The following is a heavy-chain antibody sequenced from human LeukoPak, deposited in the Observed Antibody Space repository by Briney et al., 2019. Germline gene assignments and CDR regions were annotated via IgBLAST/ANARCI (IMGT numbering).Heavy chain of an antibody. D-gene: IGHD6-13*01. CDR1: GGSISSYY. V-gene: IGHV4-59*01. Sequence: SETLSLTCTVSGGSISSYYWSWIRQPPGKGLEWIGYISHSESSNYNPSLKNRVTLSVDTSKNQFSLKLRFVTAADTAVYYCARGHSTSWYYLDSWGQGTLVTVSS. CDR3: ARGHSTSWYYLDS. CDR2: ISHSESS. J-gene: IGHJ4*02.